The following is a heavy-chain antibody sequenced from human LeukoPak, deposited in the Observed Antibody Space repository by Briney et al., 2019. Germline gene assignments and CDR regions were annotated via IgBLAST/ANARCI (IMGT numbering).Heavy chain of an antibody. Sequence: PGGSLRLSCAASGFTFSSYSMNWVRQAPGRGLEWVSAISGSGGSTYYADSVKGPFTISRDKSKNTLYLQMNSLRADDTAVYYCAKEYYDFWSGYPHDYWGQGTLVTVSS. CDR1: GFTFSSYS. J-gene: IGHJ4*02. CDR2: ISGSGGST. D-gene: IGHD3-3*01. V-gene: IGHV3-23*01. CDR3: AKEYYDFWSGYPHDY.